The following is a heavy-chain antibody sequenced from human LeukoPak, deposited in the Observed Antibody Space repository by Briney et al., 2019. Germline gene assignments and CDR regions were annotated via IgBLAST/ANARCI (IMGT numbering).Heavy chain of an antibody. CDR3: ATEGLVVVAADAFDI. D-gene: IGHD2-15*01. Sequence: ASVKVSCKASGYTFTSYYMHWVRQAPGQGLEWMGIINPSGGSTSYAQRFQGRVTMTRDTSTSTVYMELSSLRSEDTAVYYCATEGLVVVAADAFDIWGQGTMVTVSS. CDR1: GYTFTSYY. V-gene: IGHV1-46*01. CDR2: INPSGGST. J-gene: IGHJ3*02.